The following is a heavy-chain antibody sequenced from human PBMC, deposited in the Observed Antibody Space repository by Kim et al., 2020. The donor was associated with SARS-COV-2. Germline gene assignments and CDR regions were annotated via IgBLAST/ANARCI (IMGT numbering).Heavy chain of an antibody. CDR3: ARDQRVIAAAGTSTWDY. J-gene: IGHJ4*02. V-gene: IGHV3-30*04. CDR2: ISYDGSNK. CDR1: GFTFSSYA. D-gene: IGHD6-13*01. Sequence: GGSLRLSCAASGFTFSSYAMHWVRQAPGKGLEWVAVISYDGSNKYYADSVKGRFTISRDNSKNTLYLQMNSLRAEDTAVYYCARDQRVIAAAGTSTWDYWGQGTLVTVSS.